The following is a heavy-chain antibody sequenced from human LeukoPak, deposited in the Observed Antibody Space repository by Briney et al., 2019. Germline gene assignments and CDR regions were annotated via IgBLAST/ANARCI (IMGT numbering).Heavy chain of an antibody. Sequence: GGSLRLSCEASGFSFSGSSMNWVRQAPGKGLEWVSLINGSSSHIFYADSVKGRFTIPRDNSKNTLYLQMNSLRAEDTAVYYCARDPALMVYAQIWGGNAFDIWGQGTMVTVSS. J-gene: IGHJ3*02. CDR3: ARDPALMVYAQIWGGNAFDI. V-gene: IGHV3-21*01. CDR1: GFSFSGSS. D-gene: IGHD2-8*01. CDR2: INGSSSHI.